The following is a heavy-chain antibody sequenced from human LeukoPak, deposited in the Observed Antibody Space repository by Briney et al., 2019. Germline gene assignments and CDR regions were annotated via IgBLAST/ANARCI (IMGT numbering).Heavy chain of an antibody. CDR3: ARLFRKSRFNP. CDR2: INHSGST. J-gene: IGHJ5*02. CDR1: GGSISSSSYY. Sequence: SETLSLTCTVSGGSISSSSYYWGWIRQPPGKGLEWIGEINHSGSTNYNPSLKSRVTISVDTSKNQFSLKLSSVTAADTAVYYCARLFRKSRFNPWGQGTLVTVSS. V-gene: IGHV4-39*07.